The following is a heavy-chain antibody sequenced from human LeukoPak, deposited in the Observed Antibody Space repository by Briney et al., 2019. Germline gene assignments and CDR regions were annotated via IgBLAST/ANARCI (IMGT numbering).Heavy chain of an antibody. Sequence: GGSLRLSCAASGFTFSSYAMSWVRQAPGKGLEWVSAISGSGGSTYYADSVKGRFTISRDNSKNTLYLQMNSLRAEDTAVYYCARVNYGSSDYETAFDYWGQGTLVTVSS. CDR2: ISGSGGST. CDR1: GFTFSSYA. CDR3: ARVNYGSSDYETAFDY. V-gene: IGHV3-23*01. D-gene: IGHD3-22*01. J-gene: IGHJ4*02.